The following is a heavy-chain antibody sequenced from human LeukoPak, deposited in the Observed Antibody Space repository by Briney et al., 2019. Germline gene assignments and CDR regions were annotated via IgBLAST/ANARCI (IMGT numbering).Heavy chain of an antibody. CDR2: ISGSGGST. V-gene: IGHV3-23*01. CDR1: GFTFSSYA. Sequence: GGSLRLSCAASGFTFSSYAMSWVRQAPGKGLEWVSAISGSGGSTYYADSVKGRFTISRDNSKNTLYLQMNSLRAEDTAVYYCAKDREGGSRLRGWFDPWGQGTLATVSS. J-gene: IGHJ5*02. D-gene: IGHD3-10*01. CDR3: AKDREGGSRLRGWFDP.